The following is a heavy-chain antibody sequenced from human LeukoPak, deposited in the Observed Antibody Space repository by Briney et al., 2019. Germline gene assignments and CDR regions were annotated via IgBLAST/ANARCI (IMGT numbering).Heavy chain of an antibody. D-gene: IGHD1-20*01. Sequence: SETLSLTCAVYGGSFSGYYWSWIRQPPGKGLEWIGEINHSGSTNYNPSLKSRVTISVDTSKNQSSLKLSSVTAADTAVYYCAREITGIYDAFDIWGQGTMVTVSS. V-gene: IGHV4-34*01. CDR2: INHSGST. CDR1: GGSFSGYY. J-gene: IGHJ3*02. CDR3: AREITGIYDAFDI.